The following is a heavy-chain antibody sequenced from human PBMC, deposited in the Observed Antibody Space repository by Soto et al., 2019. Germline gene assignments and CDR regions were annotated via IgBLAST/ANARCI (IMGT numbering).Heavy chain of an antibody. V-gene: IGHV4-59*12. CDR2: IYYSGST. Sequence: SETLSLTCTVSGGSISSYYWSWIRQPPGKGLEWIGYIYYSGSTNYNPSLKSRVTISVDKSKNQFSLKLSSVTAADTAVYYCARDSRPNYYDSSGYYWGDYYYGMDVWGQGTTVTVSS. CDR1: GGSISSYY. J-gene: IGHJ6*02. D-gene: IGHD3-22*01. CDR3: ARDSRPNYYDSSGYYWGDYYYGMDV.